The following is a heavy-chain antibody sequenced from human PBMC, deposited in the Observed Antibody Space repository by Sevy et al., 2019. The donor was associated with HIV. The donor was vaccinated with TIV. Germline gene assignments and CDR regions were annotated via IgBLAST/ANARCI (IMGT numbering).Heavy chain of an antibody. CDR3: ARAHCSGGRCYSLAY. CDR1: GYTFTTYH. D-gene: IGHD2-15*01. CDR2: ISPHNGDT. Sequence: ASVKVSCKISGYTFTTYHITWVRQAPGQGPECMGRISPHNGDTNYAPKFQGRVTMITDKSTSTAYMEWRSLRSDDTAVYYGARAHCSGGRCYSLAYWGQATLVTVSS. J-gene: IGHJ4*02. V-gene: IGHV1-18*01.